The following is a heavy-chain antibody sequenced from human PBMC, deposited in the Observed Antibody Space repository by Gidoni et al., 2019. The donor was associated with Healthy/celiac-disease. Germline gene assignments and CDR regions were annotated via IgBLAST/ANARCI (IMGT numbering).Heavy chain of an antibody. CDR3: ASAYSSSYSFDY. J-gene: IGHJ4*02. CDR1: GFTFSSYS. CDR2: ISSSSSTL. V-gene: IGHV3-48*02. D-gene: IGHD6-6*01. Sequence: EVQLVESGGGLVQHGGSLRHSCAASGFTFSSYSMNWVRQAPVKGLECVSYISSSSSTLYYADSVKGRFTISRDNAKNSLYLQMNSLRDEDTAVYYCASAYSSSYSFDYWGQGTLVTVSS.